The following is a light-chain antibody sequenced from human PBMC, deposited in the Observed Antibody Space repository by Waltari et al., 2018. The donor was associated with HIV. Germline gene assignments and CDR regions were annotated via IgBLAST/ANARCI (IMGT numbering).Light chain of an antibody. J-gene: IGLJ3*02. CDR2: DND. V-gene: IGLV1-51*01. Sequence: QSMLPQPPSVSAAPGQKVTISSPSSSSNLGTDFVSWYKHLPGAAPKLVIYDNDNRPSGIPDRFSGSKSGASATLVITELQTGDEGDYYCGTWDSSLNAGVFGGGTKLTVL. CDR3: GTWDSSLNAGV. CDR1: SSNLGTDF.